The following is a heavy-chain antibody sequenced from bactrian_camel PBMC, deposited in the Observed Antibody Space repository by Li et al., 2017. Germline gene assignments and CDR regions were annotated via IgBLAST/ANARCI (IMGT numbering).Heavy chain of an antibody. CDR1: GFDYAKYSYSINS. CDR2: IDDDGKVT. Sequence: HVQLVESGGGSVQAGGSLTLSCTVPGFDYAKYSYSINSMAWFRQAPGKEREGVAAIDDDGKVTYADSVKGRFTISQDNTKTILYLQIHSLQSEDTALYFCAKEGRSTGPDFDYWGQGTQVTVS. V-gene: IGHV3S1*01. J-gene: IGHJ6*01. CDR3: AKEGRSTGPDFDY.